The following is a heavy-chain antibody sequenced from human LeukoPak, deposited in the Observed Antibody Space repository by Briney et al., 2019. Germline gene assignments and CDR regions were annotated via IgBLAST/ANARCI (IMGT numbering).Heavy chain of an antibody. V-gene: IGHV3-33*01. Sequence: GRSLTLSCAATGFTFNHYGMHWVRQAPGKGLAWVAVIWSDGTNRYYADSVKGRFTISRDDSRNTVYLQMNSLRPEDTRVYYCARDAQRGFDYSNSLQYWGQGTPVTVST. CDR2: IWSDGTNR. J-gene: IGHJ4*02. CDR3: ARDAQRGFDYSNSLQY. D-gene: IGHD4-11*01. CDR1: GFTFNHYG.